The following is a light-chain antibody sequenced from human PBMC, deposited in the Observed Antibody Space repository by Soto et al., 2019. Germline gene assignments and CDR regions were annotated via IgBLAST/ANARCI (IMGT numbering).Light chain of an antibody. CDR1: NSNIGSHT. CDR3: AAWDDSLNGVL. V-gene: IGLV1-44*01. J-gene: IGLJ2*01. Sequence: QSVLTQPPSASGTPGQRVTMSCSGGNSNIGSHTVNWYQHLPGTAPTLLIFSNNQRPSGVPARFSGSKSGTSASLAISGLQSGDEGDYYCAAWDDSLNGVLFGGGTKLTVL. CDR2: SNN.